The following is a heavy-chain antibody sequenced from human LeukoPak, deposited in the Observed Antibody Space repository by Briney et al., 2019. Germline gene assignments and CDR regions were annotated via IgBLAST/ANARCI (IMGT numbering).Heavy chain of an antibody. J-gene: IGHJ5*02. CDR3: AGFQKYYYDSSGYPTPEWFDP. Sequence: SETLSLTCTVSGGSISSSSYYWGWIRQPPGKGLEWIGSIYYSGSTYYNPSLKSRVTIYVDTSKNQFSLKLSSVTAADTAVHSCAGFQKYYYDSSGYPTPEWFDPWGQGTLVTDSS. D-gene: IGHD3-22*01. CDR1: GGSISSSSYY. V-gene: IGHV4-39*01. CDR2: IYYSGST.